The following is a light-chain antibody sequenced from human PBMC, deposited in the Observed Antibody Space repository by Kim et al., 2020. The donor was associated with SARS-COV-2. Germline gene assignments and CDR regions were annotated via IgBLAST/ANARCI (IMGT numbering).Light chain of an antibody. CDR2: DIS. J-gene: IGLJ1*01. V-gene: IGLV2-14*03. Sequence: SIPISCTGTTGYIGGYKYVSWYQQHPGKAPKLLIFDISERPSGISHRFSGSKSGNTASLTISSLQAEDEADYYCSSYADGNRYVFGTGTKVTVL. CDR1: TGYIGGYKY. CDR3: SSYADGNRYV.